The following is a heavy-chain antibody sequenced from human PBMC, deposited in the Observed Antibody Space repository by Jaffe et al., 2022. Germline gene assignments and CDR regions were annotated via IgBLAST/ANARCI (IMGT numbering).Heavy chain of an antibody. CDR1: GYSISSGYY. V-gene: IGHV4-38-2*01. J-gene: IGHJ5*02. D-gene: IGHD5-18*01. CDR3: ARVGHVDTAMVKGYWFDP. CDR2: IYHSGST. Sequence: QVQLQESGPGLVKPSETLSLTCAVSGYSISSGYYWGWIRQPPGKGLEWIGSIYHSGSTYYNPSLKSRVTISVDTSKNQFSLKLSSVTAADTAVYYCARVGHVDTAMVKGYWFDPWGQGTLVTVSS.